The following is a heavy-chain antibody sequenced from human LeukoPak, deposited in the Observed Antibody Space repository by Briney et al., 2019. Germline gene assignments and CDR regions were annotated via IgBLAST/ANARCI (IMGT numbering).Heavy chain of an antibody. J-gene: IGHJ3*02. CDR3: ARRGIRGVIVHGTFDI. CDR2: IIPIFGTA. V-gene: IGHV1-69*13. D-gene: IGHD3-10*01. CDR1: GYTFTSYG. Sequence: ASVKVSCKASGYTFTSYGISWVRQAPGQGLEWMGGIIPIFGTANYAQKFQGRVTITADESTSTAYMELSSLRSEDTAVYYCARRGIRGVIVHGTFDIWGQGTMVTVSS.